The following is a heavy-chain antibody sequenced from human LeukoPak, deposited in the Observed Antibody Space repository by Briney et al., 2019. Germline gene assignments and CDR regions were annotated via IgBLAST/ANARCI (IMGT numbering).Heavy chain of an antibody. CDR3: ATDGGRTYYGY. V-gene: IGHV1-46*01. Sequence: ASVKVSCKASGYTFTSYGISWVRQAPGQGLEWMGIINPSGSKTDYAQKFQGRVTMTRDTSTSTVYMELSSLTSEDTAVYYCATDGGRTYYGYWGQGTLVTVSS. CDR1: GYTFTSYG. D-gene: IGHD3-3*01. J-gene: IGHJ4*02. CDR2: INPSGSKT.